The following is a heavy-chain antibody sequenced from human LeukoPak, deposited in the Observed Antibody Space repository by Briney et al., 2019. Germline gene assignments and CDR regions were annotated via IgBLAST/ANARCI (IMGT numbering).Heavy chain of an antibody. D-gene: IGHD5-24*01. CDR2: INSDGSST. CDR3: ARAGYRDAYNL. CDR1: GFTFSSYW. J-gene: IGHJ4*02. Sequence: GGSLRHSCAASGFTFSSYWMDWVRQAPGKGLVWVSRINSDGSSTSYADSVKGRFTISRDNAKNTLSLQMNSLRAEDTAVYYCARAGYRDAYNLWGQGTLVTVSS. V-gene: IGHV3-74*01.